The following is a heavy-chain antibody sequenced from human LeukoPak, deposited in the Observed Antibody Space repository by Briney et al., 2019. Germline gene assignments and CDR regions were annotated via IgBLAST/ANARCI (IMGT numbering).Heavy chain of an antibody. CDR1: GFTFSSYG. V-gene: IGHV3-33*01. CDR3: ARRGSDFDWLGMDV. CDR2: IWYDGSNK. Sequence: GRSLRLSCAASGFTFSSYGMHWVRQAAGKGLEWVAVIWYDGSNKYYADSVKGRFTISRDNSKNTLYLQMNSLRAEDTAVYYCARRGSDFDWLGMDVWGQGTTVTVSS. D-gene: IGHD3-9*01. J-gene: IGHJ6*02.